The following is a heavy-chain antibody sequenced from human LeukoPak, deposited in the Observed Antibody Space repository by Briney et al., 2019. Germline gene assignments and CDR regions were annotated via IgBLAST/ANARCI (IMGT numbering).Heavy chain of an antibody. D-gene: IGHD6-19*01. J-gene: IGHJ4*02. CDR2: IKLDGSEK. Sequence: PGGSLRLSCVASGFTFGKYWMSWVRQAPGKGLEWVANIKLDGSEKNYVDSVKGRFTISRDNTKNSLYLQMNSLRAEDTAVFYCAKDRRAVAGPFDYWGQGTLVTVSS. CDR3: AKDRRAVAGPFDY. CDR1: GFTFGKYW. V-gene: IGHV3-7*03.